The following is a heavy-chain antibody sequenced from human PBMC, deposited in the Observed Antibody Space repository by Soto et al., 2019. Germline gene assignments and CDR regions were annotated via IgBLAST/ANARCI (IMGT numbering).Heavy chain of an antibody. J-gene: IGHJ4*02. CDR2: IYYSGST. CDR3: ARHPYNYYDSSGYDY. Sequence: SWTMAITCAVSGASISNTDWWSWVRKPPGKGLEWIGSIYYSGSTYYNPSLKSRVTISVDTSKNQFSLKLSSVTAADTAVYYCARHPYNYYDSSGYDYWGQGTLVTVSS. V-gene: IGHV4-4*02. CDR1: GASISNTDW. D-gene: IGHD3-22*01.